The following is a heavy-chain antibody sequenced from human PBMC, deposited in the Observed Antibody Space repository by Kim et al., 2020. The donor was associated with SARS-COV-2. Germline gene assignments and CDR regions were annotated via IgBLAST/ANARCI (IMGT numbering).Heavy chain of an antibody. CDR2: ISYDGSNK. V-gene: IGHV3-30*18. CDR1: GFTFSSYG. D-gene: IGHD6-13*01. Sequence: GGSLRLSCAASGFTFSSYGMHWVRQAPGKGLEWVAVISYDGSNKYYADPVKGRFTISRDNSKNTLYLQMNSLRAEDTAVYYCAKDVISSSWYPQYYYYG. J-gene: IGHJ6*01. CDR3: AKDVISSSWYPQYYYYG.